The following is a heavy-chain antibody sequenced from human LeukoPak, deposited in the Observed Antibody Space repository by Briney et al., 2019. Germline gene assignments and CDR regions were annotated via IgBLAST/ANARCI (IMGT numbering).Heavy chain of an antibody. Sequence: GESLKISCKGSGYSFTSYWIGWVRQMPGKGLEWMGIIYPGDSDTRYSPSFQGQVTISADKSISTAYPQWSSLKASDTAMYYCARRLHTVTPEFDYWGQGTLVTVSS. CDR3: ARRLHTVTPEFDY. J-gene: IGHJ4*02. D-gene: IGHD4-17*01. V-gene: IGHV5-51*01. CDR2: IYPGDSDT. CDR1: GYSFTSYW.